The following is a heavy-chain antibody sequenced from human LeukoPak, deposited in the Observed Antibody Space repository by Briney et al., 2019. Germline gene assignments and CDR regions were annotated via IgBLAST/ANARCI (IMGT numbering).Heavy chain of an antibody. Sequence: ASVKVSCKVSGYTLTELSMHWVRQAPGKGLEWMGGFDPEDGETIYAQKFQGRVTMTEDTSTDTAYMELSSLRSEDTAVYYCATSIPTYYYDSSSPKKSDYWGQGTLVTVSS. J-gene: IGHJ4*02. CDR3: ATSIPTYYYDSSSPKKSDY. D-gene: IGHD3-22*01. V-gene: IGHV1-24*01. CDR1: GYTLTELS. CDR2: FDPEDGET.